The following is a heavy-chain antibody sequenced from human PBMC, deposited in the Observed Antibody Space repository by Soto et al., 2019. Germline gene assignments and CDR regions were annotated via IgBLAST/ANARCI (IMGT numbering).Heavy chain of an antibody. CDR2: SCYVGIT. CDR1: GGSINSSSYC. J-gene: IGHJ4*02. CDR3: ASDPAPSYYDTGGYYFAD. D-gene: IGHD3-22*01. V-gene: IGHV4-39*01. Sequence: PSETLSLTCTVSGGSINSSSYCLVSIPHSPGKVLEWSGNSCYVGITYYSPALKRRVTISVDTSKNQFSLWVNSVTAADTAVYYCASDPAPSYYDTGGYYFADWGQGTLVTVS.